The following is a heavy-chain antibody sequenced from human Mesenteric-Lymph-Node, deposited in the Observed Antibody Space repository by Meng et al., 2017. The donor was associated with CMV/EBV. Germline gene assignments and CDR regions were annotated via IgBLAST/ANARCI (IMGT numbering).Heavy chain of an antibody. CDR3: ATTYQLLLLYFQH. CDR1: GGSISRSDYY. CDR2: TYYSGST. Sequence: SETLSLTCSVSGGSISRSDYYWSWIRQPPGKGLEWIGYTYYSGSTYYNPSLKSRVTISVDTSKNQFSLKLGSVTAADTAVYYCATTYQLLLLYFQHWGQGTLVTVSS. D-gene: IGHD2-2*01. V-gene: IGHV4-30-4*08. J-gene: IGHJ1*01.